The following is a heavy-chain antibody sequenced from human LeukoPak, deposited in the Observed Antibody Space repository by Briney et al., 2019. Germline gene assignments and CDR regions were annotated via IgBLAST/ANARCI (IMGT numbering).Heavy chain of an antibody. CDR1: GITFSTRA. CDR3: ATTYIYSGIPGWFDP. V-gene: IGHV3-23*01. J-gene: IGHJ5*02. CDR2: IRDSGVTT. Sequence: PGASLRLSCAASGITFSTRAMSWVRQIPGKGLEWVSSIRDSGVTTYYADSVKGRFTISRDNSKNTLYLQMGNLRVDDTAVYYCATTYIYSGIPGWFDPWGQGTQVTVSS. D-gene: IGHD1-26*01.